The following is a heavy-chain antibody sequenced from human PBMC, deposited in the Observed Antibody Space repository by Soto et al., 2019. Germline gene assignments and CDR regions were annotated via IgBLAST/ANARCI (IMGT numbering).Heavy chain of an antibody. CDR2: ISGSGGST. CDR3: AKDMRYSYGTGYVDY. J-gene: IGHJ4*02. Sequence: GGSLRLSCAASGFTFSSYAMSWVRQAPGKGLEWVSAISGSGGSTYYADSVKGRFTISRDNSKNTLYLQMNSLRAEDTAVYYCAKDMRYSYGTGYVDYWGQGTLVTVSS. V-gene: IGHV3-23*01. D-gene: IGHD5-18*01. CDR1: GFTFSSYA.